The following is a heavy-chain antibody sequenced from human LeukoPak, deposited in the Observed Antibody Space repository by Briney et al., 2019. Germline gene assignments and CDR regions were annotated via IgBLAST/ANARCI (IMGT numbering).Heavy chain of an antibody. Sequence: ASVKVSCKASGYTFTAFYMHWVRQAPGQGLEWMGWINPNSGATNYAQKLQGRVTMTRDTSISTAYMELSRLRSDDTAVYYCARAHLIAAAGYNWFDPWGQGTLVTVSS. CDR1: GYTFTAFY. CDR3: ARAHLIAAAGYNWFDP. J-gene: IGHJ5*02. CDR2: INPNSGAT. V-gene: IGHV1-2*02. D-gene: IGHD6-13*01.